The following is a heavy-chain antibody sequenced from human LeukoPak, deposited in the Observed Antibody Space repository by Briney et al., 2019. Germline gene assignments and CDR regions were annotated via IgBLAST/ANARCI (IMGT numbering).Heavy chain of an antibody. D-gene: IGHD3-10*01. CDR1: GFTFSSYA. CDR2: ISGSGGST. V-gene: IGHV3-23*01. CDR3: AKDLSLSYYGSGSSFDY. Sequence: GGSLRLSCAASGFTFSSYAMSWVRQAPGKGLEWVSAISGSGGSTYYADSVKGRFTISRDNSKNTLYLQMNSLRAEDTAVYYCAKDLSLSYYGSGSSFDYWGQGTLVTVSS. J-gene: IGHJ4*02.